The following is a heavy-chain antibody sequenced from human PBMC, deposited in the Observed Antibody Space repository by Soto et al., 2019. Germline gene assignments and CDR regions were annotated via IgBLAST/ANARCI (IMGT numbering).Heavy chain of an antibody. V-gene: IGHV4-4*02. CDR2: IYHSGST. Sequence: SETLSLTCAVSGGSISSSNWWSWVRQPPGKGLEWIGEIYHSGSTNYNPSLKSRVTISVDKSKNQFSLKLSSVTAADTAVYYCARATPYYYDSSGHRGWFDPWGQGTLVTVS. CDR3: ARATPYYYDSSGHRGWFDP. D-gene: IGHD3-22*01. J-gene: IGHJ5*02. CDR1: GGSISSSNW.